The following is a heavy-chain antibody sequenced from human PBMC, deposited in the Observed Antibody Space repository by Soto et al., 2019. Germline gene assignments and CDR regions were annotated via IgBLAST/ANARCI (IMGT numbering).Heavy chain of an antibody. J-gene: IGHJ6*03. CDR2: INSDGSVS. Sequence: EVQLVESGGGLVQPGGSLRLSCAASGFTFSNYWMYWVRQAPGKGLEWVSRINSDGSVSSHADSVKGRLTISRDNVKNTLYLHIDSLRAEDTAVYYCARGDCVGGTCYSLVGSFYYYMDVWGKGTTVTVFS. CDR1: GFTFSNYW. V-gene: IGHV3-74*02. D-gene: IGHD2-15*01. CDR3: ARGDCVGGTCYSLVGSFYYYMDV.